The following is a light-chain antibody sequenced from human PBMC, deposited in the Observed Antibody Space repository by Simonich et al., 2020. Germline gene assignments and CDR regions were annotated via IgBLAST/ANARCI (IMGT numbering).Light chain of an antibody. J-gene: IGLJ3*02. Sequence: NFMLTQPHSVSESPGKTVTISCTRRSGSIASNYVQWYQQRPGSAPTTVIYEDNQRPSEVPDRFSGSIDSSSNSASLTISGLKTEDEADYYCQSYDSSSWVFGGGTKLTVL. V-gene: IGLV6-57*03. CDR2: EDN. CDR3: QSYDSSSWV. CDR1: SGSIASNY.